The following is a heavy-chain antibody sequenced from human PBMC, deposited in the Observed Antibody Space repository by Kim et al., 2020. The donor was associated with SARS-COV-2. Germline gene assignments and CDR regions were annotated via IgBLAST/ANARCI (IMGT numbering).Heavy chain of an antibody. J-gene: IGHJ4*02. Sequence: GGSLRLSCAASGFTFSSYGMHWVRQAPGKGLEWVAVISYDGSNKYYGDSVKGRFSISRDNSKNTVYLQMNSLRVEDTAVYYCAKGGIRSAFPSDYWGQGTLVTVSS. V-gene: IGHV3-30*18. CDR3: AKGGIRSAFPSDY. CDR2: ISYDGSNK. CDR1: GFTFSSYG. D-gene: IGHD3-16*01.